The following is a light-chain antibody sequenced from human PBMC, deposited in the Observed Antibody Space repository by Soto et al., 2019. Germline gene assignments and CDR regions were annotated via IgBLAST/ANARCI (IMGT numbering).Light chain of an antibody. CDR3: SSYAGNNNLV. CDR2: EVS. Sequence: QSVLTQPPSASGSPGQSVTISCTGASSDVGGYNYVSWYQQHPGKAPKLMIYEVSKRPSGVPDRFSGSKSGNTPSLTVSGIQAEDEVDYYCSSYAGNNNLVFGGGTTLTVL. J-gene: IGLJ2*01. CDR1: SSDVGGYNY. V-gene: IGLV2-8*01.